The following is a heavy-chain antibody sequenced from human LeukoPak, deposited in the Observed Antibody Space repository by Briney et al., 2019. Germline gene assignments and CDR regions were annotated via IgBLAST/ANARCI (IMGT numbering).Heavy chain of an antibody. CDR2: ISSSSSYI. D-gene: IGHD6-19*01. Sequence: PGGSLRLSCAASGFTFSSYSMNWVRQAPGKGLEWVSSISSSSSYIYYADSVKGRFTISRDNAKNSLYLQMNSLRAEDTAVYYCARERGEWLVYYFDYWGQGTLVTVSS. CDR3: ARERGEWLVYYFDY. CDR1: GFTFSSYS. V-gene: IGHV3-21*01. J-gene: IGHJ4*02.